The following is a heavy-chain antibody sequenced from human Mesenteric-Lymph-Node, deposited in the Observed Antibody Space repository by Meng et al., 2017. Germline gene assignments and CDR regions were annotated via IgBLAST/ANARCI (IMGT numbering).Heavy chain of an antibody. D-gene: IGHD1-20*01. CDR3: ARASYSWNLGDF. CDR2: ISQRGST. V-gene: IGHV4-4*02. Sequence: QVQLQESGPGLVKPSETLSLTCTVSGGSITSNNWWTLVRQPPGKGLEWIGEISQRGSTNYNPSLKSRVTISLDKSKNQFFLTLNSVTAADTAVYYCARASYSWNLGDFWGQGTLVTVSS. CDR1: GGSITSNNW. J-gene: IGHJ4*02.